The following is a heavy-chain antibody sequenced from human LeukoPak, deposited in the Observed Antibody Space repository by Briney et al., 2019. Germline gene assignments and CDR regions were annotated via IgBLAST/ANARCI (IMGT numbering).Heavy chain of an antibody. CDR2: YYTSGTDT. Sequence: AGSLKISCNASGYSFTSYCIGRGRQLPGEGRQWMGIYYTSGTDTNYTPSFKGRFTISTDNAISSAYLQWSSLKASDTAMYYCARPLEMATIKGGFYYFDYWGQGTLVTVSS. CDR1: GYSFTSYC. CDR3: ARPLEMATIKGGFYYFDY. V-gene: IGHV5-51*01. J-gene: IGHJ4*02. D-gene: IGHD5-24*01.